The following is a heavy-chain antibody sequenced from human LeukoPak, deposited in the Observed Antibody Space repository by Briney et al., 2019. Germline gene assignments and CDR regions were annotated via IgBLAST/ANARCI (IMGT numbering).Heavy chain of an antibody. V-gene: IGHV5-51*01. D-gene: IGHD3-22*01. CDR2: IYPGDSNT. Sequence: GESLKISCKGSGYSFISYWIGWVRQMPGKGLEWMGIIYPGDSNTRYSPSFQGQVTISADKSIGTAYLQWSSLKASDTAIYYCARQRGYFGSSGLFDIWGQGTKVAVSS. CDR3: ARQRGYFGSSGLFDI. J-gene: IGHJ3*02. CDR1: GYSFISYW.